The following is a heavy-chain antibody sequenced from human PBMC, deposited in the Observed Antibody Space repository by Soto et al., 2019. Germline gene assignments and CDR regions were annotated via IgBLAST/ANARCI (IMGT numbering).Heavy chain of an antibody. CDR2: INHSGST. D-gene: IGHD2-21*02. Sequence: SETLSLTCAVYGGSFSGYYWSWIRQPPGKGLEWIGEINHSGSTNYNPSLKSRVTISVDTSKNQFSLKLSSVTAADTAVYYCARSTTPPWVVTANILQFDYWGQGTLVTVSS. V-gene: IGHV4-34*01. CDR3: ARSTTPPWVVTANILQFDY. J-gene: IGHJ4*02. CDR1: GGSFSGYY.